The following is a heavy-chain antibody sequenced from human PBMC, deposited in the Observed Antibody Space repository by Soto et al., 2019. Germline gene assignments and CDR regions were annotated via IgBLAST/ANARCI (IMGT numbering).Heavy chain of an antibody. D-gene: IGHD3-9*01. V-gene: IGHV4-39*01. CDR2: IYYSGST. CDR1: GGSISSSSYY. Sequence: QLQLQESGPGLVKPSETLSLTCTVSGGSISSSSYYWGWIRQPPGKGLEWIGSIYYSGSTYYNPSRQSRVTISVDTSKNQFSLKLSSVTAADTAVYYCARQGTYYDILTGYDLYYYYGMDVWGQGTTVTVSS. CDR3: ARQGTYYDILTGYDLYYYYGMDV. J-gene: IGHJ6*02.